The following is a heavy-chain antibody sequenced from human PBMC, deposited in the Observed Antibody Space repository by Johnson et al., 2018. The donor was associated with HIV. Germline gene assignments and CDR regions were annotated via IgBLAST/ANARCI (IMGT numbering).Heavy chain of an antibody. D-gene: IGHD2-21*02. J-gene: IGHJ3*02. CDR1: GFTFDDYG. V-gene: IGHV3-20*04. Sequence: VQLVESGGGLVKPGGSLRLSCEASGFTFDDYGMSWVRQAPGKGLEWVSGINWNGGSSGYGDSVKGRFTISRDNAKNSLYLQMNSLRAEDTALYYCARNIVVVTIDAFDIWGQGTMVTVSS. CDR2: INWNGGSS. CDR3: ARNIVVVTIDAFDI.